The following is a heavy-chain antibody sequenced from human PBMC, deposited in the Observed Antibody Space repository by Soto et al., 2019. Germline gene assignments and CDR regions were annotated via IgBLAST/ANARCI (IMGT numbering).Heavy chain of an antibody. V-gene: IGHV3-21*01. CDR3: ARDLAAATSYGMDV. D-gene: IGHD6-13*01. J-gene: IGHJ6*02. Sequence: GGSLRLSCAASGFTFSSYTMNWVRQAPGKGLEWVSSISSSSRYIYYADSVKGRFTISRDNAKNSLYLQMNSLRAEDTAVYYCARDLAAATSYGMDVWGQGTTVTVSS. CDR1: GFTFSSYT. CDR2: ISSSSRYI.